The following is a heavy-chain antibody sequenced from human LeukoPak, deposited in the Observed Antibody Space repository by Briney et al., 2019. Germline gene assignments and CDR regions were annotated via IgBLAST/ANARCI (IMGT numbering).Heavy chain of an antibody. CDR1: GGPFSGYY. CDR3: ARDPDYYDSSGYGEGHDS. D-gene: IGHD3-22*01. V-gene: IGHV4-34*01. CDR2: INHSGST. J-gene: IGHJ5*01. Sequence: SETLSLTCAVYGGPFSGYYWRWIRQPPGKGLEWVGEINHSGSTNYNPSLKSRVTISVDTSKNQFSLKLSSVTAADTAVYYCARDPDYYDSSGYGEGHDSWGQGTLVSVSS.